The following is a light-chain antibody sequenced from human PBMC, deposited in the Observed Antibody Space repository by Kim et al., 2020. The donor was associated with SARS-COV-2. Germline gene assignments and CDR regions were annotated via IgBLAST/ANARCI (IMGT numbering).Light chain of an antibody. Sequence: SSELTQDPAVSVALGQTVRITCQGDSLRRYYASWYQQKPGQAPVVVIYGKNNRPSGIPDRFSGSSSGNTASSTITGAQAEDEADYYRNSRDSSGIHLLYVFGTGTKVTVL. CDR3: NSRDSSGIHLLYV. V-gene: IGLV3-19*01. J-gene: IGLJ1*01. CDR1: SLRRYY. CDR2: GKN.